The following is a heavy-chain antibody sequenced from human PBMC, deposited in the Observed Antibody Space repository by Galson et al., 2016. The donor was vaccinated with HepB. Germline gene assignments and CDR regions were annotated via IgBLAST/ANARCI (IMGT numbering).Heavy chain of an antibody. V-gene: IGHV3-30-3*01. CDR3: EKDGDYGDYFPDS. J-gene: IGHJ4*02. Sequence: SLRLSCAASGFTFSSYAMHWVRQAPGKGLEWVAVISYDGNTEYYADSVKGRFTISRDNSKNTLYLQMNSLRTEDTAMYYCEKDGDYGDYFPDSCGQGTLVTVSS. CDR2: ISYDGNTE. D-gene: IGHD4-17*01. CDR1: GFTFSSYA.